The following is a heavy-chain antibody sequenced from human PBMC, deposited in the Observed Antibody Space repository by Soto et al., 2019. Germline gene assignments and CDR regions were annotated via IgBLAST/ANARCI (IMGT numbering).Heavy chain of an antibody. J-gene: IGHJ6*02. Sequence: QAQLVESGGGVVQPGESLRLSCVASGFTFRWFGMLWVRQAPGKGLEWVAAVSYDGTIKTYSADVKGRFTISRDNSRNTVYLQLDNLRREDTAMYYCAKDDREAVAGAVHFYGMDVWAQGTPVTVS. V-gene: IGHV3-30*18. CDR3: AKDDREAVAGAVHFYGMDV. CDR1: GFTFRWFG. CDR2: VSYDGTIK. D-gene: IGHD6-19*01.